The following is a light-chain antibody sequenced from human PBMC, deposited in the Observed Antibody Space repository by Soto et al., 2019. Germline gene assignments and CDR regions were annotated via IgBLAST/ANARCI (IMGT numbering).Light chain of an antibody. Sequence: QSALTQPASVSGSPGQSITISCTGTSSDVGSYNLVSWYQQHPGKAPKLIIYEDSKRPSGVSNRFSGSKSGNTASLTISRLQAEDEADYYCCSYAGSGTYVFGTGTKVTVL. CDR2: EDS. V-gene: IGLV2-23*01. CDR3: CSYAGSGTYV. CDR1: SSDVGSYNL. J-gene: IGLJ1*01.